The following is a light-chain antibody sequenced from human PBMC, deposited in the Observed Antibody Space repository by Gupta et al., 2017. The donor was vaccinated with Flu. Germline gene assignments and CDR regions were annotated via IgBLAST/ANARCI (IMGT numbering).Light chain of an antibody. Sequence: GTLALSPGERATLSCRASQSISTTYLAWYQQKPGQAPRLLIYGVFVRATGIPDRFSGSGSGTDFTLTINRLEPEDFAVYYCQQYASRPLTFGGGTKVEIK. J-gene: IGKJ4*01. V-gene: IGKV3-20*01. CDR2: GVF. CDR1: QSISTTY. CDR3: QQYASRPLT.